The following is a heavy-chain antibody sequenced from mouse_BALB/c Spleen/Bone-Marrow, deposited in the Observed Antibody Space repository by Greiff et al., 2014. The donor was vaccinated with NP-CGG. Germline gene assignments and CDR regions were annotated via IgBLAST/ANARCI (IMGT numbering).Heavy chain of an antibody. CDR3: ASYVYGYYFDY. CDR2: IDPANVNT. D-gene: IGHD1-1*01. V-gene: IGHV14-3*02. J-gene: IGHJ2*01. Sequence: DVKLQESGAELVKPGASVKLSCTASGFNIKDTYMHWVKQRPEQGLEWIGRIDPANVNTKYDPKFQGKATITADTSSNTAYLQLSSLTSEDTAVYYCASYVYGYYFDYWGQGTTLPVPS. CDR1: GFNIKDTY.